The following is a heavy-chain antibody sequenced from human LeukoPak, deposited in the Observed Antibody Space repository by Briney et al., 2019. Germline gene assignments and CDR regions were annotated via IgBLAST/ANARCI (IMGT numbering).Heavy chain of an antibody. CDR2: ISYTADS. V-gene: IGHV4-59*08. CDR3: ATSSHSGSYRAH. Sequence: SETLSLTCSVSGDSVTSSYLSWIRQPPGKGLEWIGYISYTADSNYNPSLKSRVTISTDTSKNQFCLKLSSVTATDTAVYYCATSSHSGSYRAHWGQGTLVTVSS. CDR1: GDSVTSSY. J-gene: IGHJ4*02. D-gene: IGHD3-10*01.